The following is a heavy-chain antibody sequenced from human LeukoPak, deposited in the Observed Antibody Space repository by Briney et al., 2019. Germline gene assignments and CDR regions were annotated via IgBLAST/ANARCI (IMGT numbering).Heavy chain of an antibody. Sequence: GGSLRLSCAASGFTFSDYYMSWIRQAPGKGLGWVSYISSSGSTIYYADSVKGRFTISRDNAKNSLYLQMNSLRAENTAVYYCASSLAYCGGDCYAHYWGQGTLVTVSS. CDR3: ASSLAYCGGDCYAHY. J-gene: IGHJ4*02. CDR2: ISSSGSTI. CDR1: GFTFSDYY. D-gene: IGHD2-21*02. V-gene: IGHV3-11*01.